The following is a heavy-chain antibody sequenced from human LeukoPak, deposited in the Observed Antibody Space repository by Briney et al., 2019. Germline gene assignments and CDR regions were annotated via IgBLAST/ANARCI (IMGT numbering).Heavy chain of an antibody. CDR1: GYTFTSYG. CDR2: ISAYNGNT. Sequence: ASVKVSCKASGYTFTSYGISWVRQAPGQGLEWMGWISAYNGNTNYAQKLQGRVTMTTDTSTSTAYMELRSLRSDDTAVYYCARASRFLDEGSYSWFDPWGQGTLVTVSS. D-gene: IGHD3-3*01. V-gene: IGHV1-18*01. CDR3: ARASRFLDEGSYSWFDP. J-gene: IGHJ5*02.